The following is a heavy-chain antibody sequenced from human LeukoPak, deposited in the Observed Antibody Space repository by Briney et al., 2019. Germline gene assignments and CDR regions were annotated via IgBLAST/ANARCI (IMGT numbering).Heavy chain of an antibody. CDR1: GGSISSYY. CDR3: ARGYRYDSMTLDY. J-gene: IGHJ4*02. V-gene: IGHV4-59*01. CDR2: IYYSGST. Sequence: SETLSLTCTVSGGSISSYYWSWIRQPPGKGLEWIGYIYYSGSTNYNPSLKSRVTISVDTSKNQFSLKLSSVTAADTAVYYCARGYRYDSMTLDYWGQGTLVTVSS. D-gene: IGHD3-22*01.